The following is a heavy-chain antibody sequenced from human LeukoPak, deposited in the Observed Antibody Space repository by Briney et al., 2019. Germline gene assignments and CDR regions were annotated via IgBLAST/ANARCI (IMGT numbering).Heavy chain of an antibody. CDR1: GFSFSNYG. V-gene: IGHV3-23*01. D-gene: IGHD2-8*01. J-gene: IGHJ4*02. CDR2: ITGSGGST. CDR3: ARAPLYGVGTDY. Sequence: GSLRLSCAASGFSFSNYGMNWVRQAPGKGLEWVSGITGSGGSTYYAGSVKGRFTISRDNSKNTLYLQVNSLRAEDTAVYYCARAPLYGVGTDYWGQGTLVTVSS.